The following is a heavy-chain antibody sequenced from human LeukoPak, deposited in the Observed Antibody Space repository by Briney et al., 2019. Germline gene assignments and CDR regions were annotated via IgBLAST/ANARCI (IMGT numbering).Heavy chain of an antibody. CDR3: ARVPESVGINYFDY. CDR1: GGSFSGYY. D-gene: IGHD1-26*01. CDR2: INHRGST. J-gene: IGHJ4*02. Sequence: PSETLSLTCAVYGGSFSGYYWSWIRQPPGRGLQWIGEINHRGSTNRNSSLKSRVTISVDTSKNQFSLKVTSVIAADTAVYYCARVPESVGINYFDYWGQGNLVTVSS. V-gene: IGHV4-34*01.